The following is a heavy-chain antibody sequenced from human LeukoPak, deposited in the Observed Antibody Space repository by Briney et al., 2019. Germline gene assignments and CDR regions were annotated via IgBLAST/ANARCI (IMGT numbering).Heavy chain of an antibody. J-gene: IGHJ4*02. D-gene: IGHD4-17*01. Sequence: SVKVSCKASGGTFSSYAISWVRQAPGQGLEWMGGIIPIFGTANYAQKFQGRVTMTRDTSTSTVYMYLSSLRSEDTAVYYCARDSLYGVVDYWGQGTLVTVSS. V-gene: IGHV1-69*05. CDR3: ARDSLYGVVDY. CDR2: IIPIFGTA. CDR1: GGTFSSYA.